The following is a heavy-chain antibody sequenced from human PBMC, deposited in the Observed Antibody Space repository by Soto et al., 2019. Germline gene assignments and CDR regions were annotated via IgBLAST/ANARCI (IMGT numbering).Heavy chain of an antibody. CDR3: ARGASLGPSYYGSGSVSGAVGI. D-gene: IGHD3-10*01. Sequence: ASVKVACKASGYTFTGYYMHWGRQAPGQGQEGMGWINPNSGGTNYAQKFQGWVTMTRDTSVSTAYMELSRLRYDDTAVYYRARGASLGPSYYGSGSVSGAVGIWGQRTMFTVSS. CDR2: INPNSGGT. J-gene: IGHJ3*02. CDR1: GYTFTGYY. V-gene: IGHV1-2*04.